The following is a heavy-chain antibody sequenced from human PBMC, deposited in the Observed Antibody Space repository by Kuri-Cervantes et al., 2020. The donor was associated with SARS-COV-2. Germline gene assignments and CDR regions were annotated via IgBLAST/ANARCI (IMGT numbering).Heavy chain of an antibody. CDR2: IYYSGST. Sequence: SETPSLTCTVSGGSISSSGYYWGWIRQPPGKGLEWIGSIYYSGSTYYNPSLKSRVTISVDTSKNQFSLKLSSVTAADTAVYYCASQVDTAMAFDYWGQGTLVTVSS. D-gene: IGHD5-18*01. V-gene: IGHV4-39*01. CDR1: GGSISSSGYY. CDR3: ASQVDTAMAFDY. J-gene: IGHJ4*02.